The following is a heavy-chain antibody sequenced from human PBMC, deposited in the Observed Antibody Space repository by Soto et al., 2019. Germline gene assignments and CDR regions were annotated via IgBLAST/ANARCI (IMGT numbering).Heavy chain of an antibody. J-gene: IGHJ6*02. Sequence: SETLSLTCAVSGGSISSSNWWSWVRQPPGKGLEWIGEIYHSGSTNYNPYLKSRVTISVDKSKNQFSLKLSSVTAADTAVYYCAREEKEVQWFGESYGMDVWGQGTTVTVSS. CDR3: AREEKEVQWFGESYGMDV. V-gene: IGHV4-4*02. CDR1: GGSISSSNW. D-gene: IGHD3-10*01. CDR2: IYHSGST.